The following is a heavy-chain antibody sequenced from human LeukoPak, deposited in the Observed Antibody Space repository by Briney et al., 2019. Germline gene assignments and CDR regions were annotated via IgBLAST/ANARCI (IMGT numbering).Heavy chain of an antibody. CDR1: GFSFSKYW. J-gene: IGHJ4*02. Sequence: GGSLRLSCAASGFSFSKYWMHWVRHTPGEGLVWVARIKEDGTYTSYADSVKGRFTISRDNPRNTVFLQMNSLRAEDTAVYYCARDFDMGITPGDDFDFWGQGTLVTVSS. V-gene: IGHV3-74*01. CDR2: IKEDGTYT. D-gene: IGHD3-9*01. CDR3: ARDFDMGITPGDDFDF.